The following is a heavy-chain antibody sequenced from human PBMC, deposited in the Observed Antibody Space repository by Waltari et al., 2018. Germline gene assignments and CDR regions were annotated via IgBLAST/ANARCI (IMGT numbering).Heavy chain of an antibody. D-gene: IGHD2-21*02. V-gene: IGHV4-34*01. Sequence: QVQLQQWGAVLLKPSQTLSLTCAVYGGSFSGSSWSWLRHPPGKGLEWIGENNHSGSTNYNPSLKSRVTISVDTSKNQFSLKLSSVTAADTAVYYCARGLLKRVVTAGKNAFDIWGQGTMVTVSS. CDR3: ARGLLKRVVTAGKNAFDI. CDR1: GGSFSGSS. J-gene: IGHJ3*02. CDR2: NNHSGST.